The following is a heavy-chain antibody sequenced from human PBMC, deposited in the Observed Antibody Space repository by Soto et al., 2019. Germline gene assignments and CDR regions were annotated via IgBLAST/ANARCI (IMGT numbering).Heavy chain of an antibody. J-gene: IGHJ4*02. Sequence: GGSLRLSCAASGFTFSDYYMSWVRQAPGKGLEWISYISSSGTYTNYADSVKGRFTISRDNAKNSLYLQMNSLRAEDTAVYYCERDLEDILHYHYFDYWGQGTLVTVSS. CDR1: GFTFSDYY. V-gene: IGHV3-11*06. D-gene: IGHD2-8*01. CDR3: ERDLEDILHYHYFDY. CDR2: ISSSGTYT.